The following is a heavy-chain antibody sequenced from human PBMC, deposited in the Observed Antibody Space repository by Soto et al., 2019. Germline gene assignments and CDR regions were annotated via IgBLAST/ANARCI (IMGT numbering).Heavy chain of an antibody. Sequence: PSETLSLTCTVSGGSISSGDYYWSWIRQPPGKGLEWIGYIYYSGSTYYNPSLKSRVTISVDTSKNQFSLKLSSVTAADTAVYYCARGGIRGIIDHDQYYDGLDVWGQGSTVTVSS. D-gene: IGHD3-10*01. CDR3: ARGGIRGIIDHDQYYDGLDV. V-gene: IGHV4-30-4*01. J-gene: IGHJ6*02. CDR1: GGSISSGDYY. CDR2: IYYSGST.